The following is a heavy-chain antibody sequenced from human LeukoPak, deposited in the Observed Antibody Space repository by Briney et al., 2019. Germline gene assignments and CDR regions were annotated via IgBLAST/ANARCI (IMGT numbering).Heavy chain of an antibody. D-gene: IGHD3-10*01. Sequence: SETLSLTCTASGGSISSYYWSSIRQPAGKGLEWIGRIYTSGSTNYNPSLKSRVTMSVDTSKNQFSLKLSSVTAADTAVYYCARDRVYYGSGSSYNWFDPWGQGTLVTVSS. J-gene: IGHJ5*02. CDR1: GGSISSYY. CDR3: ARDRVYYGSGSSYNWFDP. V-gene: IGHV4-4*07. CDR2: IYTSGST.